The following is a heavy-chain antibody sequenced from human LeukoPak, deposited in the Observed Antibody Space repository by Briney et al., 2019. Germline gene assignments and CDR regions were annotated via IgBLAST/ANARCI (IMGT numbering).Heavy chain of an antibody. CDR1: GDSITGYS. CDR3: VRGPYGASISNWFDL. J-gene: IGHJ5*02. Sequence: NPSETLSLTCSVSGDSITGYSWSWIRQTPGKGLEWIGYIYYNGDTHYNPSLNSRLSMSVDTPNKQFSLNLRSVTAADTAVYYCVRGPYGASISNWFDLWGQGLLVTVSS. D-gene: IGHD4/OR15-4a*01. V-gene: IGHV4-59*01. CDR2: IYYNGDT.